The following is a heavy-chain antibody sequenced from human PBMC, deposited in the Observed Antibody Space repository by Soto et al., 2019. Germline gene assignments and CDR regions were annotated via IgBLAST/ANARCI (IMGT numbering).Heavy chain of an antibody. Sequence: EVQLVESGGGLVKPGGSLRLSCAASGFTFSNAWMNWVRQAPGKGLEWVGRIKSTTDGGTTDYAAPVKGRFTISRDDSKNTLYLQMNSLKTADTAVYYCTTEGYYDFWSGYYPYDYWGQGTLVTVSS. CDR3: TTEGYYDFWSGYYPYDY. V-gene: IGHV3-15*07. CDR2: IKSTTDGGTT. J-gene: IGHJ4*02. D-gene: IGHD3-3*01. CDR1: GFTFSNAW.